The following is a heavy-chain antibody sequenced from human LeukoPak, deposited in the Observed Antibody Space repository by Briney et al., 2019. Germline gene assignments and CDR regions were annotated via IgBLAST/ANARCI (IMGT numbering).Heavy chain of an antibody. CDR3: ARGYYYDSSGYYYGMDV. V-gene: IGHV4-59*08. Sequence: PSETLSLTCTVSGGSISSYYWSWIRQPPGKGLEWIGYIYYSGSTNYNPSLKSRVTISVDTSKNQFSLKLSSVTAADTAVYYCARGYYYDSSGYYYGMDVWGQGTLVTVSS. CDR1: GGSISSYY. CDR2: IYYSGST. D-gene: IGHD3-22*01. J-gene: IGHJ6*01.